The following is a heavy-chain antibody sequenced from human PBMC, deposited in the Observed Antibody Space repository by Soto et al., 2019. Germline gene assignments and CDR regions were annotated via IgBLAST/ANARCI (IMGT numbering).Heavy chain of an antibody. J-gene: IGHJ5*02. V-gene: IGHV1-3*01. CDR2: INPDNGNT. D-gene: IGHD2-15*01. CDR1: GYTFTRYT. CDR3: ARGIATGQLDP. Sequence: QVQLVQSGAEVKKPGASVKISCKASGYTFTRYTMNWVRQAPGQRLEWMGWINPDNGNTKSSQKFQDRVIITRDTSASTAYRDLGSLRSEDTAVYYCARGIATGQLDPWGQGTLVTVSS.